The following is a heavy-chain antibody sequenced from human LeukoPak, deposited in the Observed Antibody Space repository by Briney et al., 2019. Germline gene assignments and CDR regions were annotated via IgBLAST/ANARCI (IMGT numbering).Heavy chain of an antibody. CDR3: ARVPVGYYGSGKDYYGMDV. CDR2: IIPILGIA. CDR1: GGTFSSYA. Sequence: PWASVTVSCTASGGTFSSYAISWVRQAPGQGLEGIGRIIPILGIANYAQMFRGRVTITADKSTSTAYMELSSLSSEDTAVYYCARVPVGYYGSGKDYYGMDVWGQGTTVTVSS. J-gene: IGHJ6*02. V-gene: IGHV1-69*04. D-gene: IGHD3-10*01.